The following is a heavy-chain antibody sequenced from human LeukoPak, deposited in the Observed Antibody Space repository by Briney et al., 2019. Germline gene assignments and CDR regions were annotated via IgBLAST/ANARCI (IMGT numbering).Heavy chain of an antibody. V-gene: IGHV4-34*01. CDR3: ARALYDSSGYTY. J-gene: IGHJ4*02. CDR1: GDSVSGVY. D-gene: IGHD3-22*01. Sequence: SETLSLTCTVSGDSVSGVYWSWIRQPPGKGLEWIGEINHSGSTNYNPSLKSRVTISVDTSKNQFSLKLSSVTAADTAVYYCARALYDSSGYTYWGQGTLVTVSS. CDR2: INHSGST.